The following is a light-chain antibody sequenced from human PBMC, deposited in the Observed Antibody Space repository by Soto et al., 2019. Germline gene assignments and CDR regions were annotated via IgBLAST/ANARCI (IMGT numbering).Light chain of an antibody. V-gene: IGKV1-33*01. CDR1: QDIGKF. Sequence: DIQMTQSPSSLSPSVGDRVTITCRASQDIGKFLNWYQQKPGKAPKLLIYDASNLQTGVPSRFSGSVSGTHFTFTISSLQPEDSASYYCLQYDNVPQTFGQGTKLEIK. J-gene: IGKJ2*01. CDR3: LQYDNVPQT. CDR2: DAS.